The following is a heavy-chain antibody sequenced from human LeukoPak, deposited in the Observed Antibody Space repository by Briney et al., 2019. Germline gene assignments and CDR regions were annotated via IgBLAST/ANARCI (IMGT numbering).Heavy chain of an antibody. Sequence: GGSLRLSCAASGFTFSTYSVNWVRQAPGKGLEWVSSISSSSRYIYYADSMRGRFTISRDNAKNSLYLQMNSLRAEDTALYYCAKSQLRYCSGGSCFDAFDIWGQGTMVTVSS. D-gene: IGHD2-15*01. CDR3: AKSQLRYCSGGSCFDAFDI. J-gene: IGHJ3*02. CDR1: GFTFSTYS. V-gene: IGHV3-21*04. CDR2: ISSSSRYI.